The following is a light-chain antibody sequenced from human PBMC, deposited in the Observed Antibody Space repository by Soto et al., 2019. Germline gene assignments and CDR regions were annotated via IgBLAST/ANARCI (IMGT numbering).Light chain of an antibody. J-gene: IGLJ1*01. CDR3: SSYRTSNTRQIV. CDR1: SSDVGGYNY. Sequence: QSVLTQPASVSGSPGQSITISCTGTSSDVGGYNYVSWYQHHPGKAPKLMIYDVSSRPSGVSNRFSGSKSGNPASLSISGLQPQDEADYYCSSYRTSNTRQIVCGTGTKVTVL. V-gene: IGLV2-14*03. CDR2: DVS.